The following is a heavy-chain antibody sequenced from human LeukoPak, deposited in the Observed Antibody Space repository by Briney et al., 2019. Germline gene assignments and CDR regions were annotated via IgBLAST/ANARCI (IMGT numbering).Heavy chain of an antibody. D-gene: IGHD2-15*01. V-gene: IGHV4-59*10. Sequence: SETLSLTCAVYGGSFSGYYWSWIRQPAGKGLEWIGRIYTRGTTNYNPSLKSRVTMSGDTSKNQVSLKLKSVTAADTAVYYCARSGGLGTIGVVVSATWAFDFWGQGTLVTVSS. CDR2: IYTRGTT. CDR3: ARSGGLGTIGVVVSATWAFDF. CDR1: GGSFSGYY. J-gene: IGHJ4*02.